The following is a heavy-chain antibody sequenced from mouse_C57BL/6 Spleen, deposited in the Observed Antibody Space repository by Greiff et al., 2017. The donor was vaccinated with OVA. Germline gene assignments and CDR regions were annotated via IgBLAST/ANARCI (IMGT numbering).Heavy chain of an antibody. CDR3: ASDYGYDGAY. CDR1: GFTFSDYG. J-gene: IGHJ3*01. D-gene: IGHD2-2*01. CDR2: ISSGSSTI. V-gene: IGHV5-17*01. Sequence: DVKLVESGGGLVKPGGSLKLSCAASGFTFSDYGMHWVRQAPEKGLEWVAYISSGSSTIYYADTVKGRFTISRDKSKNTLFLQMTSLRSEDTAMYYCASDYGYDGAYWGQGTLVTVSA.